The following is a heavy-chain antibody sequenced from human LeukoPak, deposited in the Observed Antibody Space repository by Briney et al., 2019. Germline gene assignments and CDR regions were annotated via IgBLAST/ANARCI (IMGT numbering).Heavy chain of an antibody. CDR2: IYYSGGT. Sequence: PSETLSLTCSVSGDSVSRSDSYWDWIRQPRGKGLEWIGTIYYSGGTYYSPSLKSRVTMSVDPSNNQFSLNLRSVTAADTALYYCARRRYYDGSGYLEWGQGTLLSVSS. CDR3: ARRRYYDGSGYLE. CDR1: GDSVSRSDSY. D-gene: IGHD3-22*01. J-gene: IGHJ1*01. V-gene: IGHV4-39*01.